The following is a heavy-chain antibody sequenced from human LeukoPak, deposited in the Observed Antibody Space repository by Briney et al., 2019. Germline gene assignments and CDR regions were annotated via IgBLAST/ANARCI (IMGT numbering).Heavy chain of an antibody. CDR1: GGSISSSSYY. Sequence: SETLSLTCTVPGGSISSSSYYWGWTRQPPGKGLEWIGSTYYSGSTYYNPSLKSRVTISVDTSKNQFSLKLSSVTAADTAVYYCARTYYDFWSGYCYWGQGTLVTVSS. J-gene: IGHJ4*02. CDR2: TYYSGST. V-gene: IGHV4-39*01. D-gene: IGHD3-3*01. CDR3: ARTYYDFWSGYCY.